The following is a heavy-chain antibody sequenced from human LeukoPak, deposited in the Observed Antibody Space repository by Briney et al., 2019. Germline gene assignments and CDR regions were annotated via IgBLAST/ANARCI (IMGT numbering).Heavy chain of an antibody. D-gene: IGHD6-19*01. CDR3: ARSYSSGCFDY. CDR2: IYSGGST. CDR1: GFTVSSNY. J-gene: IGHJ4*02. Sequence: GGSLRLSCAASGFTVSSNYMSWVRQAPGKGLEWVSVIYSGGSTYYADSVKGRFTISRDNSRNTLYLQMNSLRAEDTAVYYCARSYSSGCFDYWGQGTRVTVSS. V-gene: IGHV3-66*02.